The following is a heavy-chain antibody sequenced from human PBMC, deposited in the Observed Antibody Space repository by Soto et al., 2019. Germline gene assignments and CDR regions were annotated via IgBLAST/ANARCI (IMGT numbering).Heavy chain of an antibody. CDR2: IKRNADGATT. J-gene: IGHJ3*02. CDR3: TTDIYPQSFVDTYDI. CDR1: GFTFSNTW. V-gene: IGHV3-15*07. D-gene: IGHD5-18*01. Sequence: EHLVESGGGLVKPGGSLTLSCAASGFTFSNTWLNWVRQAPGKGLEWVGRIKRNADGATTDYAASVTGRFTISRDDSRNTLSLQMNSLKVEDTAVYFCTTDIYPQSFVDTYDIWGQGTRVTVSS.